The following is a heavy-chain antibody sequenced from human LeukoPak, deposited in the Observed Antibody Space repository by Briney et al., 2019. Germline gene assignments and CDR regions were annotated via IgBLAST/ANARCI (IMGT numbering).Heavy chain of an antibody. V-gene: IGHV5-51*01. D-gene: IGHD3-10*01. CDR2: IYPGDSDT. J-gene: IGHJ6*02. CDR1: GYRFTSYW. Sequence: GESLKIACKGSGYRFTSYWIGWVRQMPGKGLEWMGSIYPGDSDTRYSPSFEGQVTISADKSISTAYLQWSSLKASDTAMYYCARQESMVRGAYYYYGMDVWGQGTTVTVSS. CDR3: ARQESMVRGAYYYYGMDV.